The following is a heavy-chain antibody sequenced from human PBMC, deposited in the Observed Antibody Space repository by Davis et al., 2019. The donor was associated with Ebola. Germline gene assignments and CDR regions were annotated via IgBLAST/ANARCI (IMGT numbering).Heavy chain of an antibody. D-gene: IGHD3-9*01. Sequence: PGGSLRLSCAASGFTFSSYSMNWVRQAPGKGLEWVSSISSSSSYIYYADSVKGRFTISRDNAKNSLYLQMNSLRAEDTAVYYCARAGGDILTGYGYYYYYGMDVWGQGTTVTVSS. CDR1: GFTFSSYS. CDR2: ISSSSSYI. V-gene: IGHV3-21*01. CDR3: ARAGGDILTGYGYYYYYGMDV. J-gene: IGHJ6*02.